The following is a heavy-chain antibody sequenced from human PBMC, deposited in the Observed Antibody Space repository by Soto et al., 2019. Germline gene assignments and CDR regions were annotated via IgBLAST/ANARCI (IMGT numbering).Heavy chain of an antibody. Sequence: GGSLRLPCATSGFSISDKFMSWVRQAPGKGLEWISVISSSPVPSYADSVKGRFTISRDITKNTLFLQVSSLRADDTAVYFCARESGYSSAYWKNYFDYWGQGTLVTVSS. CDR1: GFSISDKF. CDR3: ARESGYSSAYWKNYFDY. J-gene: IGHJ4*02. D-gene: IGHD4-4*01. CDR2: ISSSPVP. V-gene: IGHV3-53*01.